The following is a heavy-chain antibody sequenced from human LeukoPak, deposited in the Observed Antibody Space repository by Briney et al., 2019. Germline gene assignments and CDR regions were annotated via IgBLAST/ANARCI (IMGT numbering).Heavy chain of an antibody. V-gene: IGHV4-4*07. CDR3: ARNHIVTGTYFDS. D-gene: IGHD3-10*01. CDR1: GDSISSYY. Sequence: SETLSLTCTVSGDSISSYYWNWIRQPAGKGLEWIGRIYASGYTEYNPSLQTRVTMSVDTSKNEFSLKVDTVAAADTAVYFCARNHIVTGTYFDSWGQGILVTVSS. CDR2: IYASGYT. J-gene: IGHJ4*02.